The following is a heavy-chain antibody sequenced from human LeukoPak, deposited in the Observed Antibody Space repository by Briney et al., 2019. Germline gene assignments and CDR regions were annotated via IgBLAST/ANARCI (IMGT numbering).Heavy chain of an antibody. D-gene: IGHD5-18*01. J-gene: IGHJ4*02. CDR2: IFISGST. Sequence: SETLSLTCSVSGASISGGRYYWSWIRQPAGKGLEWIGRIFISGSTNYNPSLKSRVTISVDTSKNQFSLRLSSVTAADTAVYYCARDKYNYGSDYWGQGTLVTVSS. CDR3: ARDKYNYGSDY. V-gene: IGHV4-61*02. CDR1: GASISGGRYY.